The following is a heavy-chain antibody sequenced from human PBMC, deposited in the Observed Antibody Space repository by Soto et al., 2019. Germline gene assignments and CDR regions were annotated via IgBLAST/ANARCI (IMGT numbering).Heavy chain of an antibody. D-gene: IGHD2-21*01. J-gene: IGHJ5*02. Sequence: EVQLMESGGGLVQPGGSLRLSCAASGFNFSDYAMSWVRQAPGKGLEWVSAISGDGNSASHASSVQGRFVISRDNSKNTRILQMSSLRAEETAASYCAKTDCGYTTSQLIYHWGQGTMVTVSS. V-gene: IGHV3-23*01. CDR1: GFNFSDYA. CDR3: AKTDCGYTTSQLIYH. CDR2: ISGDGNSA.